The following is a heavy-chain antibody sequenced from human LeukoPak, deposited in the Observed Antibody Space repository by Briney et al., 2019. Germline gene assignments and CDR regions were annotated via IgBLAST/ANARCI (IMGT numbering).Heavy chain of an antibody. V-gene: IGHV3-74*01. J-gene: IGHJ4*02. CDR1: GITFRSYG. D-gene: IGHD2-2*01. CDR2: INGDGSWT. CDR3: ISFYETY. Sequence: GGSLRLSCAASGITFRSYGMHWVRQAPGKGLVWVSHINGDGSWTTYADSVKGRFTISKDNAKNTVYLQMNNLRAEDTAVYYCISFYETYWGRGTLVTVSS.